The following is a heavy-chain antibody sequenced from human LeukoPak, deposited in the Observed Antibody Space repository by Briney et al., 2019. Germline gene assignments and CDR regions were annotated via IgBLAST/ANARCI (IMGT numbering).Heavy chain of an antibody. V-gene: IGHV1-18*04. CDR3: ARGYSSGWYKGFDY. Sequence: ASVKVSCKASGYSFTSYGISWVRQAPGQGLEWRGWISAYNGNTNYAQKLQGRVTMTTDTSTSTAYMELRSLRSDDTAVYYCARGYSSGWYKGFDYWGQGTLVTVSS. D-gene: IGHD6-19*01. J-gene: IGHJ4*02. CDR2: ISAYNGNT. CDR1: GYSFTSYG.